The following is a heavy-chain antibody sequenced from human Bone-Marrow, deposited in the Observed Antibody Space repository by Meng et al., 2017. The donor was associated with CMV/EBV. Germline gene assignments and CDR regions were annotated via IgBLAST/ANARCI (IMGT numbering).Heavy chain of an antibody. Sequence: GSLRLSCTVSGGSISSSSYYWGWIRQPPGKGLEWIGSIYYSGSTYYNPSLKSRVTISVDTSKNQFSLKLSSVTAADTAVYYCARDLLAAFGVVTLYYYYGMDVWGQGPTVTVSS. J-gene: IGHJ6*01. D-gene: IGHD3-3*01. V-gene: IGHV4-39*07. CDR3: ARDLLAAFGVVTLYYYYGMDV. CDR2: IYYSGST. CDR1: GGSISSSSYY.